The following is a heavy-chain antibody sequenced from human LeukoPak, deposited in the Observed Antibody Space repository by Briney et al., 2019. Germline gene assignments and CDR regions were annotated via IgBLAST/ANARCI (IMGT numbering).Heavy chain of an antibody. CDR3: AREQAWDFDL. CDR1: GLTLSSYG. CDR2: ISYDGSNK. Sequence: GRSLRLSCAASGLTLSSYGMHWVRQAPGKGLEWVAVISYDGSNKYYADSVKGQFTISRDNSKNTLSLQMNSLRAEDTAVYYCAREQAWDFDLWGRGTLVTVSS. J-gene: IGHJ2*01. V-gene: IGHV3-30*03.